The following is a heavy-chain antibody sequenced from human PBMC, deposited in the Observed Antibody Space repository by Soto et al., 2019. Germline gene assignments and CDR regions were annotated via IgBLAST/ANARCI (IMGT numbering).Heavy chain of an antibody. D-gene: IGHD3-9*01. Sequence: RGESLKISCKGSGYSFTSYWISWVRQMPGKGLEWMGRIDPSDSYTNYSPSFQGHVTISADKSISTAYLQWSSLKASDTAMYYCARTGAYYDILTGYYMVYYFDYWGQGTLVTVSS. CDR2: IDPSDSYT. CDR3: ARTGAYYDILTGYYMVYYFDY. J-gene: IGHJ4*02. CDR1: GYSFTSYW. V-gene: IGHV5-10-1*01.